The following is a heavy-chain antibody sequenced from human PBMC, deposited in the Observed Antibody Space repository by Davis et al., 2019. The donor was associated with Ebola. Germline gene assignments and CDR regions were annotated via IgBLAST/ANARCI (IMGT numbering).Heavy chain of an antibody. V-gene: IGHV3-7*01. Sequence: GESLKISCAASGFTFRNYWMSWVRQAPGKGLEWVANIRPDGSEEQYVDSLKGRFTISRDNSKNTLYLQMNSLRAEDTAVYYCAKDPTTVTTSGVWGQGTLVTVSS. J-gene: IGHJ4*02. D-gene: IGHD4-11*01. CDR2: IRPDGSEE. CDR3: AKDPTTVTTSGV. CDR1: GFTFRNYW.